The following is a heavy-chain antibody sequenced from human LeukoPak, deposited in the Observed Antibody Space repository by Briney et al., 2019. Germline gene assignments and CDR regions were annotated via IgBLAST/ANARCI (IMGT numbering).Heavy chain of an antibody. CDR2: ISRSGGSI. Sequence: PGGSLRLSCAASEFTFSSHSMNWVRQAPGKGLEWVSSISRSGGSIYYADSLKGRFTISRDNAKNSLYLQMNSLRGEDTAVYFCARSLKVSAALDVFDIWGQKTSVTVSS. J-gene: IGHJ3*02. D-gene: IGHD2-2*01. V-gene: IGHV3-21*01. CDR1: EFTFSSHS. CDR3: ARSLKVSAALDVFDI.